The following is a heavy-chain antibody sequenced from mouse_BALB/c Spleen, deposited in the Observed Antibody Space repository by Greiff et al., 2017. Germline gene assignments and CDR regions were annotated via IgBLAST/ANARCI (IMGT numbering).Heavy chain of an antibody. D-gene: IGHD2-4*01. V-gene: IGHV5-6-4*01. CDR2: ISSGGSYT. CDR1: GFTFSSYT. J-gene: IGHJ2*01. Sequence: EVNVVESGGGLVKPGGSLKLSCAASGFTFSSYTMSWVRQTPEKRLEWVATISSGGSYTYYPDSVKGRFTISRDNAKNTLYLQMSSLKSEDTAMYYCTRDTDDYGYCDYWGQGTTLTVAS. CDR3: TRDTDDYGYCDY.